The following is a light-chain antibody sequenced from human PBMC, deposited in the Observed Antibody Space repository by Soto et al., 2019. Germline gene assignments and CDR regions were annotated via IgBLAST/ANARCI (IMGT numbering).Light chain of an antibody. V-gene: IGKV3-20*01. CDR3: QQYGSSPT. J-gene: IGKJ1*01. Sequence: EIVLTQSPGTLSLSPGERATLSCRASQSVSSSYLAWDQQKPGQAPRLLIYGASSRATGIPDRFSGSGSGTDFNLTISRLEPEDFAVYYCQQYGSSPTFGQGTKVEIK. CDR2: GAS. CDR1: QSVSSSY.